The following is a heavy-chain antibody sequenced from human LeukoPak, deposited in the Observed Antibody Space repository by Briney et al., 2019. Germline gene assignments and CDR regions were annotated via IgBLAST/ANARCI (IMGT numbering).Heavy chain of an antibody. CDR2: ISYDGSNE. CDR3: AGGSWFGELLPFDY. V-gene: IGHV3-30-3*01. Sequence: GGSLRLSCAASEFTFDSYAMHWVRQAPGKGLEWVAVISYDGSNECYTDSVRGRFSISRDNSKNTLYLQMNSLSAEDTAVYYCAGGSWFGELLPFDYWGQGTLVTASS. D-gene: IGHD3-10*01. CDR1: EFTFDSYA. J-gene: IGHJ4*02.